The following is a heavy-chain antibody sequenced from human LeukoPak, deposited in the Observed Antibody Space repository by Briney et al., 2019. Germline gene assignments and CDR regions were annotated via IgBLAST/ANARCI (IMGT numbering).Heavy chain of an antibody. CDR1: GFTFSTYG. CDR2: ISYDGSNK. V-gene: IGHV3-30*03. CDR3: TREFPRGYSGSYFDY. J-gene: IGHJ4*02. D-gene: IGHD5-12*01. Sequence: TGGSLRLSCAASGFTFSTYGMHWVRQAPGKGLEWVAVISYDGSNKYYTDSVKGRFTISRDNSKNTLYLQMNSLRAEDTAVYYCTREFPRGYSGSYFDYWGQGTLVTVSS.